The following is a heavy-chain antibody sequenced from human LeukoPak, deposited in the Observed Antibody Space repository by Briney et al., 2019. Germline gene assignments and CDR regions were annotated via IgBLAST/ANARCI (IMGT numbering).Heavy chain of an antibody. D-gene: IGHD3-10*01. Sequence: GGSLRLSCAASGFTFNSYAMYWVRQAPGKGLEWVSGIFGSGGSSHYADSVKGRFTISRDNSKNTVYLQMNSLRPEDTAVYYCAKGYYYGSGSYSTFDYWGQGTLVTVSS. CDR1: GFTFNSYA. J-gene: IGHJ4*02. CDR2: IFGSGGSS. CDR3: AKGYYYGSGSYSTFDY. V-gene: IGHV3-23*01.